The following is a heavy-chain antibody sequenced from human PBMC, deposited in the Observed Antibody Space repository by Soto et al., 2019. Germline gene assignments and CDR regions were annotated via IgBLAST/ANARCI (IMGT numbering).Heavy chain of an antibody. CDR1: GFTFSSYA. J-gene: IGHJ6*02. CDR3: AKGRSTVVTQVFYYYYCMDV. Sequence: EVQLLESGGGLVQPGGSLRLSCAASGFTFSSYAMSWVRQAPGKGLEWVSAISGSGGSTYYADSVKVRFTISSDNSKNTLYLQMSRLRAEDTTVYYCAKGRSTVVTQVFYYYYCMDVWGQRTTVTVSS. D-gene: IGHD2-15*01. V-gene: IGHV3-23*01. CDR2: ISGSGGST.